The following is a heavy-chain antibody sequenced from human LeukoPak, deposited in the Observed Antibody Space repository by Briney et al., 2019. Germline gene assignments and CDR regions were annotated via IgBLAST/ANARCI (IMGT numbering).Heavy chain of an antibody. CDR1: GASISSYY. CDR2: IYSSGST. D-gene: IGHD3-10*01. J-gene: IGHJ4*02. V-gene: IGHV4-4*07. Sequence: PSETLSLTCTVSGASISSYYWSWIRQPAGKGLEWIGRIYSSGSTNYSPSLKSRVTMSVDTSKNQFSLKLGSVTAADTAVYYCAREGSYLGPVDYWGQGTLVTVSS. CDR3: AREGSYLGPVDY.